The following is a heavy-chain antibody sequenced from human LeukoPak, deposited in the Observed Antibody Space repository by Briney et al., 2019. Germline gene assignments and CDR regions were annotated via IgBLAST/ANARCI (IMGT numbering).Heavy chain of an antibody. CDR3: ARDGRPLDY. D-gene: IGHD1-1*01. CDR2: IKQDGNEK. J-gene: IGHJ4*02. Sequence: GGSLRLSXATSGINFSNYWMSWVRQTPGKGLEWVANIKQDGNEKYYVDSVKGRFTISRDNAKNSLYLQMNSLRVEDTAVYYCARDGRPLDYWGPGTLVTVSS. V-gene: IGHV3-7*01. CDR1: GINFSNYW.